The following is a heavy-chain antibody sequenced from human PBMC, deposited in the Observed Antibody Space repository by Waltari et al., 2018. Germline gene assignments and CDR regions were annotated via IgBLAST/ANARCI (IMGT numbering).Heavy chain of an antibody. D-gene: IGHD3-10*01. V-gene: IGHV3-30*02. CDR3: ANTNGTLLWFGELHY. Sequence: QVQLVESGGGVVQPGGSLRLSCAASGFTFSSYGMHWVRQAPGKGLEWVAFIRYDGSNKYYADSVKGRFTISRDNSKNTLYLQMNSLRAEDTAVYYCANTNGTLLWFGELHYWGQGTLVTVSS. J-gene: IGHJ4*02. CDR1: GFTFSSYG. CDR2: IRYDGSNK.